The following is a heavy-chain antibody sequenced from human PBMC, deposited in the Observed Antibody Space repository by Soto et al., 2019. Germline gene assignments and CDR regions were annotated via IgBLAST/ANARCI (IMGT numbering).Heavy chain of an antibody. V-gene: IGHV1-2*02. J-gene: IGHJ6*02. D-gene: IGHD6-13*01. Sequence: GASVKVSCKASGYTFTGYYMHWVRQAPGQGLEWMGWINPNSGGTNYAQKFQGRVTMTRDTSISTAYMELSRLGSDDTAVYYCARWGSSSWYVDYYYGMDVWGQGTTVTVS. CDR3: ARWGSSSWYVDYYYGMDV. CDR1: GYTFTGYY. CDR2: INPNSGGT.